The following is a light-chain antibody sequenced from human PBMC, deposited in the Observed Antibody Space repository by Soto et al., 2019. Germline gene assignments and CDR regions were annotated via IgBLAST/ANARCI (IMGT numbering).Light chain of an antibody. CDR2: GTS. Sequence: EIVLTQSPGTLSLSPGERVTLSCRASQGVSSSFLAWYQHKLGQAPRLLIYGTSTRATDIPYRFSGSGSGTDFTLTISILEPEDFARYYCQQYGSSPTFGQGTKVEIK. CDR1: QGVSSSF. J-gene: IGKJ1*01. V-gene: IGKV3-20*01. CDR3: QQYGSSPT.